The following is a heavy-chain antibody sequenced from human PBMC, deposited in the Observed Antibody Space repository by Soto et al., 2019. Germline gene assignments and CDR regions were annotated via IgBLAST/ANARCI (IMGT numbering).Heavy chain of an antibody. CDR2: INAGNGNP. J-gene: IGHJ4*02. V-gene: IGHV1-3*01. CDR3: ATGSYYYESSGYYTDY. Sequence: ASVKVSCKASGYTFANYAIHWVRQAPGQRLEWMGWINAGNGNPKYSQKFQDRVTISRDTSATTAYMEMSSLRSEDTAVHYCATGSYYYESSGYYTDYWGQGTLVTVSS. D-gene: IGHD3-22*01. CDR1: GYTFANYA.